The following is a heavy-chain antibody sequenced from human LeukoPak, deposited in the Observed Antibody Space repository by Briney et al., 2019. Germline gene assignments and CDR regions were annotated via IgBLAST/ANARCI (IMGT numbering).Heavy chain of an antibody. CDR3: AREEYGTFDC. D-gene: IGHD1-1*01. Sequence: PSETLSLTCAVYGGSTSSNYWSWLRQPPGKGLEWIGYIHYRGGTNYNPSLESRVTMSVDTSKNHFSLKLNSVTAADTAVYYCAREEYGTFDCWGQGTLVTVSS. V-gene: IGHV4-59*01. CDR1: GGSTSSNY. CDR2: IHYRGGT. J-gene: IGHJ4*02.